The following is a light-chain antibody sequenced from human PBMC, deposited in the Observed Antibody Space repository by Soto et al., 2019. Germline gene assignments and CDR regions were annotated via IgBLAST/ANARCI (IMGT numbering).Light chain of an antibody. V-gene: IGKV3-15*01. CDR3: QPYHDWPPIT. CDR2: GAS. CDR1: QSVSSD. Sequence: EIVMTQSPDTLSVSPGEGVTLSCSARQSVSSDLAWYQQKPGQSPRLLMYGASTRATDIPARFSGGGSGTEFTLTISRLQYDDVAIYYCQPYHDWPPITFGPGTKVEIK. J-gene: IGKJ3*01.